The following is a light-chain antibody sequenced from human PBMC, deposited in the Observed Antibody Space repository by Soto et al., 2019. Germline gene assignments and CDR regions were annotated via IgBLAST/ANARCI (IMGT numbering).Light chain of an antibody. CDR2: KVS. CDR3: MQGTHWPYT. Sequence: DVVMTQSPLSLPVTLGQPASISCRSSQSLLYSDGDTYLIWFHQRPGQSPRRLIYKVSDRDSGVPDRFSGSGSGTDFTLKISRVEAEDVGVYYCMQGTHWPYTFGQGTNLEIK. J-gene: IGKJ2*01. CDR1: QSLLYSDGDTY. V-gene: IGKV2-30*01.